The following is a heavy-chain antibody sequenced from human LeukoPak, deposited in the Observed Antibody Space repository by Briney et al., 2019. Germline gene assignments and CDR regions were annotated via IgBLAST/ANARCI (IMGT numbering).Heavy chain of an antibody. CDR3: ARGEWDLLFDY. V-gene: IGHV4-59*01. D-gene: IGHD1-26*01. Sequence: PSETLSLTCTVAGGSISGYYWSWIRQPPGKGLEWIGYIFYSGSTNYNPSLKSRVTISVDTSKNQFSLKLSSVTAADTAVYYCARGEWDLLFDYWGQGTLVTVSS. CDR2: IFYSGST. J-gene: IGHJ4*02. CDR1: GGSISGYY.